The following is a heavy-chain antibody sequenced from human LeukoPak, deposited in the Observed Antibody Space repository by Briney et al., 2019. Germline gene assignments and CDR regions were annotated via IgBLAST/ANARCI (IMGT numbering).Heavy chain of an antibody. CDR3: VREAGSDYLFDS. J-gene: IGHJ4*02. CDR1: GFRFNTYG. V-gene: IGHV3-33*01. Sequence: GGSLRLSCEASGFRFNTYGMHWVRQAPGKGLAWVAVIWFDGSQQYYADSVKGRFAISRDNSKNMVFLQMNSLRVEDTGIYYCVREAGSDYLFDSWGQGTLVTVTS. CDR2: IWFDGSQQ. D-gene: IGHD4-17*01.